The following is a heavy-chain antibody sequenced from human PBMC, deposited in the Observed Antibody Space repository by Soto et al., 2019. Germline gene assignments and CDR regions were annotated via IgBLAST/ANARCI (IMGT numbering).Heavy chain of an antibody. V-gene: IGHV3-23*01. CDR1: GFTFSSYA. Sequence: GGSLRLSCAASGFTFSSYAMSWVRQAPGKGLEWVSAISGSGGSTYYADSVKGRFTISRDNSKNTLYLQMNSLRAEDTAVYYCAKGDIGYCSSTSCPDALLDSWGQGTRVTVSS. CDR3: AKGDIGYCSSTSCPDALLDS. CDR2: ISGSGGST. J-gene: IGHJ6*02. D-gene: IGHD2-2*01.